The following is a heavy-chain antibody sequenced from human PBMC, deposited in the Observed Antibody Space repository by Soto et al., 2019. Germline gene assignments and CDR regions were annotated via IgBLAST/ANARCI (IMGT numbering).Heavy chain of an antibody. CDR3: ATMYYYGSGSYFNFIDY. V-gene: IGHV5-51*01. J-gene: IGHJ4*02. Sequence: GESLKISCKGSGYSFTSYWIGWVRQMPGKGLEWMGIIYPGDSDTRYSPSFQGQVTISADKSISTAYLQWSSLKASDTAMYYCATMYYYGSGSYFNFIDYWGQGTLVTVSS. CDR1: GYSFTSYW. D-gene: IGHD3-10*01. CDR2: IYPGDSDT.